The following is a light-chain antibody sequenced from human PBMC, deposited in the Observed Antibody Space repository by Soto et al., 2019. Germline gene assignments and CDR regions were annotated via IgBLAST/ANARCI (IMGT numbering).Light chain of an antibody. CDR3: QQRAKWPST. V-gene: IGKV3D-20*02. Sequence: EIVLTQSPGTLSLSPGESGTLSCRAGQTLSSSSLAWYQQKPGQAPRLLIYGASNRASGIPDRFSGGGSATDFSLTITSLEPEDFAVYYCQQRAKWPSTFGPGTKVEMK. J-gene: IGKJ2*02. CDR1: QTLSSSS. CDR2: GAS.